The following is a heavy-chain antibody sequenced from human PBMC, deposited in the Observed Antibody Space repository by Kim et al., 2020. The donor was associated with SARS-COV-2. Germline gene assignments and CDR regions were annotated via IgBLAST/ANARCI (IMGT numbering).Heavy chain of an antibody. J-gene: IGHJ4*01. CDR3: ARSYGGNSEWDINFDY. D-gene: IGHD4-17*01. Sequence: SETLSLTCTVSGYSISSGYYWGWIRQPPGKGLEWIGSIYHSGSTYYNPSLKSRVTISVDTSKNQFSLKLSSVTAADTAVYYCARSYGGNSEWDINFDYWG. V-gene: IGHV4-38-2*02. CDR1: GYSISSGYY. CDR2: IYHSGST.